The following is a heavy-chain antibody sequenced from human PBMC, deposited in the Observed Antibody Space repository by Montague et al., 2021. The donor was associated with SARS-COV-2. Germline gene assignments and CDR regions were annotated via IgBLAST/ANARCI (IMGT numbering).Heavy chain of an antibody. V-gene: IGHV3-21*01. CDR1: GFTFSSYS. Sequence: SRRLSCAASGFTFSSYSMNWVRQAPGKGLEWVSSISSSSSYIYYADSVKGRFTISRDNAKNSLYLQMNSLRAEDTAVYYCARGPYSGYDLGELDYWGQGTLVTVSS. CDR2: ISSSSSYI. CDR3: ARGPYSGYDLGELDY. J-gene: IGHJ4*02. D-gene: IGHD5-12*01.